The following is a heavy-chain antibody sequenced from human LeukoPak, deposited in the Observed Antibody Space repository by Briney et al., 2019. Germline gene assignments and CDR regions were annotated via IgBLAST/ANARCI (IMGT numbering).Heavy chain of an antibody. V-gene: IGHV3-23*01. Sequence: PGGSLRLSCAASGFTFSSYAMSWVRQAPGKGLEWVSAISGSGGSTYYADSVKGRFTISRDNSKNTLYLQMNSLRAEDTAVYYCAKPLFGIYYDSSGLDYWGQGTLITVSS. CDR1: GFTFSSYA. J-gene: IGHJ4*02. D-gene: IGHD3-22*01. CDR3: AKPLFGIYYDSSGLDY. CDR2: ISGSGGST.